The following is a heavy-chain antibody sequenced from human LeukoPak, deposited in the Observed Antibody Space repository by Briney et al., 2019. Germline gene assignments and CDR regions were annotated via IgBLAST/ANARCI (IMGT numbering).Heavy chain of an antibody. V-gene: IGHV7-4-1*02. CDR2: INTNTGNP. CDR1: GYTFTSYA. Sequence: ASVKVSCKASGYTFTSYAMNWVRQAPGQGLEWMGWINTNTGNPTYAQGFTGRFVFSLDTSVSTAYLQISSLKAEDTAVYYCARSLTRIAAALVGYWGQGTLVTVSS. D-gene: IGHD6-13*01. J-gene: IGHJ4*02. CDR3: ARSLTRIAAALVGY.